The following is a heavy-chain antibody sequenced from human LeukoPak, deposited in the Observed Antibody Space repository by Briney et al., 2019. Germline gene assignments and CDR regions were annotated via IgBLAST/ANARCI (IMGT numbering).Heavy chain of an antibody. CDR3: ARGLSPGSTFDI. J-gene: IGHJ3*02. CDR2: INHSGST. D-gene: IGHD2-2*01. Sequence: SETLSLTCAVYGGSFSGYYWSWIRQPPGKGLEWIGEINHSGSTNYNPSLKSRVTISVDTSKNQFSLKLSSVTAADTAVYYCARGLSPGSTFDIWGQGTMVTVSS. CDR1: GGSFSGYY. V-gene: IGHV4-34*01.